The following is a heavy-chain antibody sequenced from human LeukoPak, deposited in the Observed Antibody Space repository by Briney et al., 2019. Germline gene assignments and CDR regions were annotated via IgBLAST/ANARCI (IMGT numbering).Heavy chain of an antibody. CDR1: GFTFSSYA. CDR3: AKVRHDYDSSGTTDY. J-gene: IGHJ4*02. CDR2: ISGSGGST. Sequence: GGSLRLSCAASGFTFSSYAMSWVRQAPGKGLEWVSAISGSGGSTYYADSVKGRFTISRDNSKYTLYLQMNSLRAGDTAVYYCAKVRHDYDSSGTTDYWGQGTLVTVSS. V-gene: IGHV3-23*01. D-gene: IGHD3-22*01.